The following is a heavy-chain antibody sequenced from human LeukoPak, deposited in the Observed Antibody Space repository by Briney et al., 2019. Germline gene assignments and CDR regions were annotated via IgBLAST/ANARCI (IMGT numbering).Heavy chain of an antibody. V-gene: IGHV1-69*04. CDR3: ARGAWDYYYDSSGYPYAGSWIDY. CDR1: GGTFSSYA. CDR2: IMPILGIA. D-gene: IGHD3-22*01. J-gene: IGHJ4*02. Sequence: SVKVSCKASGGTFSSYAISWVRQAPGQGLEWMGRIMPILGIANYAQKFQGRVTITADKSTSTAYMELSSLRSEDTAVYYCARGAWDYYYDSSGYPYAGSWIDYWGQGTLVTVSS.